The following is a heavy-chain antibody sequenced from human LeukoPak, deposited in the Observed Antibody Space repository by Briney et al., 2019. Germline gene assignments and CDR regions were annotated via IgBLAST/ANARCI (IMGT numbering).Heavy chain of an antibody. CDR3: ARDGYYDFWSGYYEVDP. Sequence: ASVKVSCKASGGTFSSYAISWVRQAPGQGLEWMGGIIPIFGTANYAQKLQGRVTMTTDTSTSTAYMELRSLRSDDTAVYYCARDGYYDFWSGYYEVDPWGQGTLVTVSS. CDR2: IIPIFGTA. D-gene: IGHD3-3*01. J-gene: IGHJ5*02. CDR1: GGTFSSYA. V-gene: IGHV1-69*05.